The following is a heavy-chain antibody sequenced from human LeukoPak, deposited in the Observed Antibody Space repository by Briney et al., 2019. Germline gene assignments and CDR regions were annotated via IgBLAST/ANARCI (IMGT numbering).Heavy chain of an antibody. J-gene: IGHJ6*02. V-gene: IGHV1-18*01. Sequence: GASVKVSCKASGYTFTSYGISWVRQAPGQGLEWMGWISAYNGNTNYAQKLQGRVTMTTDTSTSTAYMELRSLRSDGTAVYYCARDGLTGTTMAYYYGMDVWGQGTTVTVSS. CDR2: ISAYNGNT. CDR1: GYTFTSYG. CDR3: ARDGLTGTTMAYYYGMDV. D-gene: IGHD1-20*01.